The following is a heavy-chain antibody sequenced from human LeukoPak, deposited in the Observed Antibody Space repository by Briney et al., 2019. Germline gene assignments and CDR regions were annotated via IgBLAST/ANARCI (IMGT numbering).Heavy chain of an antibody. CDR3: ARESRMGRGVDLQPFDY. V-gene: IGHV3-33*01. CDR1: AFTFSSYG. CDR2: IWFDGSNK. Sequence: GRSLRLSCAASAFTFSSYGMHWVRQAPGKGLEWVAVIWFDGSNKYYADSVKGRFTISRDNSKNTLYLEMNSLRAEGTAVYYCARESRMGRGVDLQPFDYWGQGTLVTVSS. D-gene: IGHD3-10*01. J-gene: IGHJ4*02.